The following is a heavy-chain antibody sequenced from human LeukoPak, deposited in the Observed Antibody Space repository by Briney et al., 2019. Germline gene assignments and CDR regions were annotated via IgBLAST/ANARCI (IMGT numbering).Heavy chain of an antibody. D-gene: IGHD3-10*01. J-gene: IGHJ4*02. V-gene: IGHV3-53*01. CDR2: IYSGGST. Sequence: PGGSLRLSCAASGFTVSSNYMSWVRQAPGKGLEWVSVIYSGGSTYYADSVKGRFTISRDNSKNTLYLQMNSLRAEDTAVYYCARDSPYGSDNNWGQGTLVTVSS. CDR3: ARDSPYGSDNN. CDR1: GFTVSSNY.